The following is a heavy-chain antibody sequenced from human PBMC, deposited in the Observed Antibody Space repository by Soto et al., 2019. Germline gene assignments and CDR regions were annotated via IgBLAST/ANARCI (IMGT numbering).Heavy chain of an antibody. CDR2: ISPYNGTA. CDR1: GYTFTSDD. Sequence: ASVKVSCKASGYTFTSDDINWVRQAPGQGLEWMGWISPYNGTANYAQKLQGRVTITADESTSTAYMELSSLRSEDTAVYYCARYCSSTSCYVSYYYGMDVWGQGTTVTVSS. V-gene: IGHV1-69*13. CDR3: ARYCSSTSCYVSYYYGMDV. J-gene: IGHJ6*02. D-gene: IGHD2-2*01.